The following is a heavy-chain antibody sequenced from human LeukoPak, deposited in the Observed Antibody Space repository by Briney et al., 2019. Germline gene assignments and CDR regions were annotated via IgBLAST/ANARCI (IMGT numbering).Heavy chain of an antibody. V-gene: IGHV3-7*01. Sequence: GGSLRLSCAASGFPFSDYWMDWVRQAPGKGMEWVANIKQDGSEQYYADSVKGRLTISRDNAKNSLYLQMNSLRAEDTAVYYCSRSLDYWGQGALVTVSS. CDR2: IKQDGSEQ. CDR3: SRSLDY. CDR1: GFPFSDYW. J-gene: IGHJ4*02.